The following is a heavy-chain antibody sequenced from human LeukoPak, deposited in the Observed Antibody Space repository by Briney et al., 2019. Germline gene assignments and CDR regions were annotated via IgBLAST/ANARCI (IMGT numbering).Heavy chain of an antibody. CDR3: ASVPTGWV. V-gene: IGHV3-66*01. J-gene: IGHJ3*01. CDR1: GFTLSSNS. D-gene: IGHD2-2*01. CDR2: IYSGGSA. Sequence: GGSLRLSCAASGFTLSSNSMSWVCQAPGKGLEWVSVIYSGGSASYAASATGRFTISRDNSKNTLYLQMNSLRAEDTAVYYCASVPTGWVWGEGTMVTVSS.